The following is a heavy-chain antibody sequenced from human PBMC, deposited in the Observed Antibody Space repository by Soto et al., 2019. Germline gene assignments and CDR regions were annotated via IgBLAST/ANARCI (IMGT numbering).Heavy chain of an antibody. V-gene: IGHV1-69*13. D-gene: IGHD6-6*01. Sequence: GPSVKVSCKASGGTFSSYAISWVRQAPGQGLEWMGGIIPIFGTANYAQKFQGRVTITADESTSTAYMELSSLRSEDTAVYYCARGRDISSSSPTHYYYYYGMDVWGQGTTVTVSS. CDR3: ARGRDISSSSPTHYYYYYGMDV. CDR1: GGTFSSYA. CDR2: IIPIFGTA. J-gene: IGHJ6*02.